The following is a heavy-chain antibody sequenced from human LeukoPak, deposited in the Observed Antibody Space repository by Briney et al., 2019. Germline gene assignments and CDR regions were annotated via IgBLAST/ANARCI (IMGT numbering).Heavy chain of an antibody. D-gene: IGHD4-17*01. V-gene: IGHV1-24*01. J-gene: IGHJ4*02. Sequence: ASEKVSCKVSGYTVTEFSIHWVRQAPGKGLEWMGGYDPDDAETVFARKFQGRVTMTEDTSTNTAYMELTSLISEDTAVYYCATGQTTPVLVDTLHFWGQGTLVTVSS. CDR3: ATGQTTPVLVDTLHF. CDR2: YDPDDAET. CDR1: GYTVTEFS.